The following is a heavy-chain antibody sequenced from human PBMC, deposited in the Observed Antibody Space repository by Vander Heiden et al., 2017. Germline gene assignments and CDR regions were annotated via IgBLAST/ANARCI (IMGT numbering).Heavy chain of an antibody. CDR2: IKQDGSEK. V-gene: IGHV3-7*01. Sequence: EVQLVESGCGLVQPGGSLRRSCAASGFTFSRYWMDWVRQAPGKGVEWVANIKQDGSEKYYVDSVKGRFTISRDNAKNSLYLQMNSLRAEDTAVYYCAREYYYDSMVGSYNDYWGQGTLVTVSS. CDR1: GFTFSRYW. CDR3: AREYYYDSMVGSYNDY. D-gene: IGHD3-22*01. J-gene: IGHJ4*02.